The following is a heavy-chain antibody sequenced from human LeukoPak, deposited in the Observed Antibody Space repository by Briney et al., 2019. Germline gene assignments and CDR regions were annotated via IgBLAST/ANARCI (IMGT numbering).Heavy chain of an antibody. D-gene: IGHD3-22*01. Sequence: SQTQSLTCTVSGGSISSGGYYWSWIRQPPGKGLEWIGYIYHSGSTYYNPSLKSRVTISVDRSKNQFSLKLSSVTAADTAVYYCARENYYDSSGRSVDYWGQGTLVTVSS. J-gene: IGHJ4*02. V-gene: IGHV4-30-2*01. CDR3: ARENYYDSSGRSVDY. CDR1: GGSISSGGYY. CDR2: IYHSGST.